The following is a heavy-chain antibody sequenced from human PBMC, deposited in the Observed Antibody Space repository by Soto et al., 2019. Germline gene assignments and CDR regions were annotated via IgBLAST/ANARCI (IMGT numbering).Heavy chain of an antibody. CDR1: GGSVSSSSYY. J-gene: IGHJ5*02. CDR3: ASYDFWSGNWFDP. D-gene: IGHD3-3*01. CDR2: VYYSGST. V-gene: IGHV4-39*07. Sequence: SETLSLTCTVSGGSVSSSSYYWGWVRQPPGKGLEWIGSVYYSGSTYYNPSLESRVTISVDKSKNQFSLKLSSVTAADTAVYYCASYDFWSGNWFDPWGQGTLVTVSS.